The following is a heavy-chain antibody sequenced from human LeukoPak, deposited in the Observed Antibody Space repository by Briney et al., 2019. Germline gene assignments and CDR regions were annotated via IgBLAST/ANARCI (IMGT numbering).Heavy chain of an antibody. Sequence: QAGGSLRLSCAASGFTFSSYWMHWVRQAPGKGLVCVSRINSDGSSTSYADSVKGRFTISRGNAKNTLYLQMNSLRAEDTAVYYCARGLIAVAGTLLVYWGQGTLVTVSS. CDR3: ARGLIAVAGTLLVY. V-gene: IGHV3-74*01. CDR2: INSDGSST. CDR1: GFTFSSYW. J-gene: IGHJ4*02. D-gene: IGHD6-19*01.